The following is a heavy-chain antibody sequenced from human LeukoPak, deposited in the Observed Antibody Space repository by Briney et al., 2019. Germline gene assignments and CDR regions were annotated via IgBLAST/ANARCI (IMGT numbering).Heavy chain of an antibody. CDR1: GYTFTSYG. CDR2: ISAYNGNT. CDR3: ARSSGVVITTWFDY. V-gene: IGHV1-18*01. J-gene: IGHJ4*02. D-gene: IGHD3-22*01. Sequence: ASVKVSRKASGYTFTSYGISWVRQAPGQGLEWMGWISAYNGNTNYAQKLQGRVTMTTDTSTSTAYMELRSLRSDDTAAYYCARSSGVVITTWFDYWGQGTLVTVPS.